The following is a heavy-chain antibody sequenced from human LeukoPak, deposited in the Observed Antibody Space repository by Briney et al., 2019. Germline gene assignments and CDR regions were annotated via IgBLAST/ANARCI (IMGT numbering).Heavy chain of an antibody. CDR3: ARDRGSGTYYDAFDV. V-gene: IGHV4-59*11. J-gene: IGHJ3*01. Sequence: SETLSLTCTVSGGSISSHYLNWIRQPPGRELEWIGYIYYNGNSNYNPSLKSRVTMSLDTSKNQFSLKLSSVTAADTAVYYCARDRGSGTYYDAFDVWGQGTLVTVSS. CDR1: GGSISSHY. D-gene: IGHD1-26*01. CDR2: IYYNGNS.